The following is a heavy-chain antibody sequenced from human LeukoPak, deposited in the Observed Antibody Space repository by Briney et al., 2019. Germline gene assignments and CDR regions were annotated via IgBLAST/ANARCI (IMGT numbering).Heavy chain of an antibody. Sequence: WGSLTLSCAASGFTFSSYAMIWVRQAPGKGLEWVSSISPTSGYIYYADPVKGRFTISRDNAENSLYLLMNSLRAEDTAVYYCAREGPTAALFDYWGQGTQVTVSS. J-gene: IGHJ4*02. CDR2: ISPTSGYI. CDR1: GFTFSSYA. D-gene: IGHD4-17*01. V-gene: IGHV3-21*01. CDR3: AREGPTAALFDY.